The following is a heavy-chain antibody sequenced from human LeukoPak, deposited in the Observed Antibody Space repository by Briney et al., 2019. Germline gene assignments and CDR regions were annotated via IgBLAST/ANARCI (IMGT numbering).Heavy chain of an antibody. V-gene: IGHV3-30*02. D-gene: IGHD6-19*01. CDR2: IRYDGSNK. CDR3: AAALAIAVGGTTPGDY. J-gene: IGHJ4*02. Sequence: GGSLRLSCAASGFTFSTYGMHWVRQAPGKGLEWVGFIRYDGSNKYDADSVKGRFTISRDNAKNSLYLKMNSLRVEDTAVYYCAAALAIAVGGTTPGDYWGQGTLVTVSS. CDR1: GFTFSTYG.